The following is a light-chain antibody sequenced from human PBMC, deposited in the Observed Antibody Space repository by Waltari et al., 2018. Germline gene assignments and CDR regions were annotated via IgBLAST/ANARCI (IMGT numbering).Light chain of an antibody. CDR3: AAWDISLNNLL. CDR2: YDD. CDR1: SSNIGDSA. Sequence: QSALTQPPSVSGAPRQRVPISCSGTSSNIGDSAVNWYQQLPGKPPKLVIYYDDLVPSGVSDRFSGSKSGSSASLAISGLQSEDEAVYFCAAWDISLNNLLFGGGTELTVL. J-gene: IGLJ2*01. V-gene: IGLV1-36*01.